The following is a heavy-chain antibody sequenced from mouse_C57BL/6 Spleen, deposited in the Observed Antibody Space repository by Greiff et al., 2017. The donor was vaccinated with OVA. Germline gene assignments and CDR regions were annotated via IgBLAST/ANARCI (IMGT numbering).Heavy chain of an antibody. J-gene: IGHJ4*01. Sequence: VQLQQSGAELMKPGASVKLSCKATGYTFTGYWIEWVKQRPGHGLEWIGEILPGSGNTNYNEKFKGKATFTADTSSNTAYMQLSSLTTEDSAIYYCARDGYSNYVRAMDYWGQGTSVTVSS. CDR1: GYTFTGYW. V-gene: IGHV1-9*01. CDR2: ILPGSGNT. CDR3: ARDGYSNYVRAMDY. D-gene: IGHD2-5*01.